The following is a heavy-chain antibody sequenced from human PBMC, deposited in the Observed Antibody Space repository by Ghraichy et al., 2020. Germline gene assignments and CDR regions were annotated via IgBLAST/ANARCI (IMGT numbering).Heavy chain of an antibody. CDR1: GGTFSSSA. CDR2: TVPIFHTA. CDR3: ARDTAWGCDY. D-gene: IGHD7-27*01. Sequence: SVKVSCKSSGGTFSSSALSWVRQAPGQGLEWIGNTVPIFHTADYAPSFKGRVVISADEATNTAFMELTSLTSDDTAVYYCARDTAWGCDYWGQGTLVTV. J-gene: IGHJ4*02. V-gene: IGHV1-69*13.